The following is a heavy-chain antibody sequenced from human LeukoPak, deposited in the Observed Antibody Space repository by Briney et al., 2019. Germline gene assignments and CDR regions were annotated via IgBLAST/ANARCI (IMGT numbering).Heavy chain of an antibody. CDR3: ARGDRYYDSSGYYYFAFDI. D-gene: IGHD3-22*01. Sequence: PSETLSLTCAVYGGSFSGYYWSWIRQPPGKGLEWIGEINHSGSTNYNPSLESRVTISVDTSKNQFSLKLSSVTAADTAVYYCARGDRYYDSSGYYYFAFDIWGQGTMVTVSS. CDR1: GGSFSGYY. V-gene: IGHV4-34*01. J-gene: IGHJ3*02. CDR2: INHSGST.